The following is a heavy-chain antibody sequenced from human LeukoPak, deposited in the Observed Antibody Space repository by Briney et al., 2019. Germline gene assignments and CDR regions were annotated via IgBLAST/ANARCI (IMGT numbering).Heavy chain of an antibody. D-gene: IGHD3-10*01. J-gene: IGHJ4*02. Sequence: ASVKVSCKASGYTFTSYGISWVRQAPGQGLEWMGWISAYNGNTNYAQKFQGRVTMTRNTSISTAYMELSSLRSEDTAVYYCARAYYGSGATDYWGQGTLVTVSS. CDR1: GYTFTSYG. CDR3: ARAYYGSGATDY. V-gene: IGHV1-18*01. CDR2: ISAYNGNT.